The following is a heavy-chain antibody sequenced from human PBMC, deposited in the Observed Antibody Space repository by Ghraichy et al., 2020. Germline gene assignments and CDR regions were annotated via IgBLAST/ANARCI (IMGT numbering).Heavy chain of an antibody. D-gene: IGHD3-10*01. J-gene: IGHJ4*02. CDR2: INNDGRET. CDR1: GFPFRNYW. CDR3: ARAGQSGSVDY. V-gene: IGHV3-7*05. Sequence: GESLNISCSASGFPFRNYWMSWVRQAPGKGPEWVANINNDGRETYYVDSVKGRFTISRDNAKNSLYLQMNSLRVEDTAVYYCARAGQSGSVDYWGQGTQVTVSS.